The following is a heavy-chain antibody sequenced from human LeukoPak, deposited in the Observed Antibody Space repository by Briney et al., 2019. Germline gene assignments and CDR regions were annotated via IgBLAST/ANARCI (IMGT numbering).Heavy chain of an antibody. CDR1: GGTFSSYA. J-gene: IGHJ4*02. D-gene: IGHD6-13*01. CDR2: IIPIFGTA. Sequence: ASVKVSCKASGGTFSSYAISWVRQAPGQGLEWMGGIIPIFGTANYAQKFQGRVTITADKSTSTAYMELSSLRSEDTAVYYCARVAEAAAFDSWGQGTLVTVSS. V-gene: IGHV1-69*06. CDR3: ARVAEAAAFDS.